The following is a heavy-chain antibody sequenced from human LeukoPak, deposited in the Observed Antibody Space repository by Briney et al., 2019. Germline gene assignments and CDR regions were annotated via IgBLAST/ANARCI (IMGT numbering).Heavy chain of an antibody. D-gene: IGHD1-1*01. CDR3: ARQLGFDAFDI. CDR2: IYYSGST. CDR1: GGYISSYY. Sequence: PSETLSLTCTVSGGYISSYYWSWIRQPPGKGLEWIGYIYYSGSTNYNPSLKSRVTISVDTSKNQFSLKLSSVTAADTAVYYCARQLGFDAFDIWGQGTMVTVSS. J-gene: IGHJ3*02. V-gene: IGHV4-59*01.